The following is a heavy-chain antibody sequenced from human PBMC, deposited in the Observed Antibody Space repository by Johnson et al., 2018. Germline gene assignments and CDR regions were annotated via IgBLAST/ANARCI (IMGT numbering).Heavy chain of an antibody. Sequence: VQLGQAGAEVKKPGESLKMSCKGLGYRFTNRWIGWVRQMPGKGLEWMGIIFPRNFETFYTPSFEGQVTIAVDTSISTAYLQYRSLEASDSAMYYCASAEDGTFYWDHWGQGTLVTVSS. V-gene: IGHV5-51*03. CDR1: GYRFTNRW. J-gene: IGHJ4*02. D-gene: IGHD6-13*01. CDR2: IFPRNFET. CDR3: ASAEDGTFYWDH.